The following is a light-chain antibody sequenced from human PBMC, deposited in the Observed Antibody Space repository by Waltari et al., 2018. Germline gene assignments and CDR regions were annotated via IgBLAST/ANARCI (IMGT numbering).Light chain of an antibody. CDR3: QQRANWPPLT. V-gene: IGKV3-11*01. CDR2: HAS. CDR1: QSVSTF. J-gene: IGKJ4*01. Sequence: EIVLTPSPATLSLAPGERATLSCRASQSVSTFLAWYQQKPCQAPRLLIYHASTRATGIPARFSGSGSGTDFTLTISSLEPEDFAVYYCQQRANWPPLTFGGGTKVEI.